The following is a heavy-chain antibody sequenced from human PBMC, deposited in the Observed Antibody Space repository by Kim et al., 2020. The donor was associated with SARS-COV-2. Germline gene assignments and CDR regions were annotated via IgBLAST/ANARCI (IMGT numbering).Heavy chain of an antibody. CDR3: VRDAWAQRCTDGFDY. D-gene: IGHD4-17*01. CDR1: GFTFSSFW. Sequence: GGSLRLSCAASGFTFSSFWMSWVRQAPGKGLEWVANIRQDGRGIKYVDSVKGRVTISRDNAKNSLYLQMNSLRVENRAADYCVRDAWAQRCTDGFDYWG. CDR2: IRQDGRGI. V-gene: IGHV3-7*01. J-gene: IGHJ5*01.